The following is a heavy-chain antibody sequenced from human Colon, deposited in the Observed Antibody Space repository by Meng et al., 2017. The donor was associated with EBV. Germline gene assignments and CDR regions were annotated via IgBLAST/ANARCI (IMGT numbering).Heavy chain of an antibody. V-gene: IGHV4-4*02. D-gene: IGHD2-21*02. Sequence: LRVSVPGAAKRSGTLSSTCTCSGGSLRSRNWWRWVRQPPGKGLEWIGEIYHSGSTNYHPSLKSRVTISVDESKNQFSLRLSSVTAADTAVYYCARVGAYCGCDCYHPRWGQGTLVTVSS. CDR1: GGSLRSRNW. CDR2: IYHSGST. CDR3: ARVGAYCGCDCYHPR. J-gene: IGHJ4*02.